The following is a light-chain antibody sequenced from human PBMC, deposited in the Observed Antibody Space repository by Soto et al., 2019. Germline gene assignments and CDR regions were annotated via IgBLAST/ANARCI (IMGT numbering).Light chain of an antibody. V-gene: IGKV3-15*01. CDR3: QQCTNWPLT. CDR2: GAS. Sequence: EILMTQSPATLSVSPGERATLSCRASQSVRSNLAWDQQKPGQAPRLLIYGASTRATGIPARFSGSGSGTEFTLTITSLESEDFAVYYCQQCTNWPLTFGLGTKVEIK. CDR1: QSVRSN. J-gene: IGKJ1*01.